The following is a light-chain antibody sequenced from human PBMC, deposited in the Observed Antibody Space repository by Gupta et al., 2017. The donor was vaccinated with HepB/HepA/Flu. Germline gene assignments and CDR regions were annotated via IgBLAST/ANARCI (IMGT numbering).Light chain of an antibody. CDR3: RQGVSLPRT. CDR1: QNLTNY. CDR2: SAS. J-gene: IGKJ1*01. Sequence: DSHVTQSPSSLSASVGDRVTISCRASQNLTNYLNWYQWKPGKAPKVLIYSASRLQSGVPSRFSDSGSGTDFTLSISRLQPEDMGIYYCRQGVSLPRTFGQGTTVEIK. V-gene: IGKV1-39*01.